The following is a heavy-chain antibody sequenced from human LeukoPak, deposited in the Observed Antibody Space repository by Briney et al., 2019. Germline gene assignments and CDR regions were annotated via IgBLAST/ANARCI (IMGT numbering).Heavy chain of an antibody. CDR1: GFTFSSYW. Sequence: GGSLRLSCAASGFTFSSYWMHWVRQAPGQGLVWVSRINSDGSSTSYADSVKGRFTISRDNAKNTLYLQMNSLRAEDTAVYYCAREGTRRDAFDIWGQGTMVTVSS. V-gene: IGHV3-74*01. CDR3: AREGTRRDAFDI. D-gene: IGHD3-10*01. J-gene: IGHJ3*02. CDR2: INSDGSST.